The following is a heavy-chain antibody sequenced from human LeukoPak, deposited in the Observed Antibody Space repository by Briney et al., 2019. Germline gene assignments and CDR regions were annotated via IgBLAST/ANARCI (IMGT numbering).Heavy chain of an antibody. D-gene: IGHD3-10*01. J-gene: IGHJ4*02. V-gene: IGHV3-30*15. Sequence: GGSLRLSCAASGFTFSIYAMHWVRQAPGKGLEWVAVITHDGGNRYYADSVKGRFTISRDNSKSTLYLQMSSLRAEDTAVYYCATDKSYFDSRSHQGFDYWGQGTLVTVSS. CDR3: ATDKSYFDSRSHQGFDY. CDR1: GFTFSIYA. CDR2: ITHDGGNR.